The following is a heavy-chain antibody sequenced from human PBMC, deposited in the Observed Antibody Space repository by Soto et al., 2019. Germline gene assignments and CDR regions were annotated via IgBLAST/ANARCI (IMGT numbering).Heavy chain of an antibody. D-gene: IGHD6-13*01. CDR2: ISYDGSNK. Sequence: LRLSCAASGFTFSSYAMHWVRQAPGKGLEWVAVISYDGSNKYYADSVKGRFTISRDNSKNTLYLQMNSLRAEDTAVYYCARDQIAAAGTLDYWGQGTLVTVSS. CDR1: GFTFSSYA. V-gene: IGHV3-30-3*01. J-gene: IGHJ4*02. CDR3: ARDQIAAAGTLDY.